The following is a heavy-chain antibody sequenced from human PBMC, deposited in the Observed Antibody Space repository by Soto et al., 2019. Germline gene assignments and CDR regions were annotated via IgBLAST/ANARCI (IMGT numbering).Heavy chain of an antibody. D-gene: IGHD1-26*01. CDR3: ARDRTKWVVGVLGGY. Sequence: QVQLVESGGGVVQPGRSLRLSCAASGFTFSSYGMHWVRQAPGKGLEWVAVIWYDGSNKYYADSVKGRFTISRDNSKNTLYLQMNSLRAEDTAVYYCARDRTKWVVGVLGGYWGQGTLVTVSS. J-gene: IGHJ4*02. CDR1: GFTFSSYG. V-gene: IGHV3-33*01. CDR2: IWYDGSNK.